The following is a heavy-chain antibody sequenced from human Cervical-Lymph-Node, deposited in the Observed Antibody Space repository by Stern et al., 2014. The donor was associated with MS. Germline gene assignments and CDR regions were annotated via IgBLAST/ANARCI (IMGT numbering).Heavy chain of an antibody. J-gene: IGHJ4*02. D-gene: IGHD4-23*01. CDR3: ATISSGNFYRD. V-gene: IGHV3-7*01. Sequence: EVQLVESGGGLVQPGGSLRLSCAASGFTFGSYYMSWVRQAPGKGLEGVPNIKQDGSEKYFVGSVKGRFTISRDNAKNSLYLQMDSLRAEDTAVYYCATISSGNFYRDWGQGTLVTVSS. CDR1: GFTFGSYY. CDR2: IKQDGSEK.